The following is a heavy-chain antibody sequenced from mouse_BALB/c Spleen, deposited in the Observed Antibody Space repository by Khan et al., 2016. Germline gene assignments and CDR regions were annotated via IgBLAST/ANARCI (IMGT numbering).Heavy chain of an antibody. J-gene: IGHJ3*01. CDR1: GYTFTDFA. CDR3: AREEAYDGYALFAY. D-gene: IGHD2-3*01. V-gene: IGHV1S137*01. Sequence: QVQLQQSGAELVRPGVSVKISCKGSGYTFTDFAMHWVKQSHAKSLEWIGVISTYSGDASYNQKFKDKATMTVDKSSSTAYMEIARLTSEDSAIYYCAREEAYDGYALFAYGAQGTLVTVST. CDR2: ISTYSGDA.